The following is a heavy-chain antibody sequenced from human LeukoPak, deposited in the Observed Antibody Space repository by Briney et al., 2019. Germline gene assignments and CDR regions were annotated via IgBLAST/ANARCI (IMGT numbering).Heavy chain of an antibody. D-gene: IGHD2/OR15-2a*01. V-gene: IGHV3-74*01. Sequence: GGSLRLSCAASGSTFSDTWMHWVRQVPGKGLVWVSRIRSDGSDARYAESVKGRFTISRDNAKNTLYLQMNSLRDDDTAVYYRARDWFHAIDYWGQGTLVTVSS. CDR3: ARDWFHAIDY. CDR2: IRSDGSDA. J-gene: IGHJ4*02. CDR1: GSTFSDTW.